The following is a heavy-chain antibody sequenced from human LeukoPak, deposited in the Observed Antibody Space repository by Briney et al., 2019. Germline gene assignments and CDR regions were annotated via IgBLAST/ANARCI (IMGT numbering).Heavy chain of an antibody. CDR2: IYYSGST. D-gene: IGHD4-17*01. CDR3: ARGNGDYYPFDY. V-gene: IGHV4-59*01. CDR1: GGSISSYY. J-gene: IGHJ4*02. Sequence: PSETLSLTCAVYGGSISSYYWSWIRQPPGKGLEWIGHIYYSGSTNYNPSLKSRVTMSVDTSKNQISLKLSSVIAADTAVYYCARGNGDYYPFDYWGQGTLVTVSS.